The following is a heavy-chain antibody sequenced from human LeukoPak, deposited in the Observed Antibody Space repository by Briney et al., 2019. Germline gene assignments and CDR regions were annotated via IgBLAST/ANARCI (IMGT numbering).Heavy chain of an antibody. V-gene: IGHV4-30-4*01. CDR1: GGSISSGDYY. J-gene: IGHJ4*02. CDR2: IYYSGST. Sequence: PSQTLSLTCTVSGGSISSGDYYWSWIRQPPGMGLEWIGYIYYSGSTNYNPSLKSRVTISVDTSKNQFSLKLSSVTAADTAVYYCARGSDRGYRKTFDYWGQGTLVTVSS. D-gene: IGHD5-18*01. CDR3: ARGSDRGYRKTFDY.